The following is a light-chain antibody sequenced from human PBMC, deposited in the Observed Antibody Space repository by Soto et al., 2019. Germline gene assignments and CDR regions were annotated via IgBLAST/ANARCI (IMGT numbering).Light chain of an antibody. V-gene: IGLV2-23*01. J-gene: IGLJ2*01. CDR3: CSYASSKVL. CDR2: EDS. Sequence: QSALTQPASVSGSPGQSITISCTGTTSDVGSYNLVSWYQQHPGKAPKLMIYEDSERPSGVSNRFSGSKSGNTASLTISGLQAEDEADYYCCSYASSKVLFGGGTKLTVL. CDR1: TSDVGSYNL.